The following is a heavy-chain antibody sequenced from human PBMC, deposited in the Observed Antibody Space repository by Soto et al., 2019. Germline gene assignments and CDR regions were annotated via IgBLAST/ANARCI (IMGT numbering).Heavy chain of an antibody. CDR2: IYYLGST. D-gene: IGHD3-10*01. CDR1: GGSMSEYF. J-gene: IGHJ4*02. Sequence: SETLSLTCSVSGGSMSEYFWSWIRQSPGKGLEWIGYIYYLGSTDYDPSLKSRVTISVDTSRRQFSLRLTSVTAADTAVYYCARDGYDGSGSPYPAYWGPGTQVTVSS. V-gene: IGHV4-59*01. CDR3: ARDGYDGSGSPYPAY.